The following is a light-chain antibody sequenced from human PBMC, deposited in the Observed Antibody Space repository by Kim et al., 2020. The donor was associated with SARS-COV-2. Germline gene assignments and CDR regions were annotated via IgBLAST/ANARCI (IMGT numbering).Light chain of an antibody. CDR1: QSVSSN. Sequence: VSPGERATLSCRASQSVSSNLAWYQQKPGQAPRLLIYDTSTRATDIPGRFSGSGSGTEFTLTISSLQSEDFAVYYCQQYNNWPFTFGPGTKVDIK. CDR3: QQYNNWPFT. CDR2: DTS. J-gene: IGKJ3*01. V-gene: IGKV3-15*01.